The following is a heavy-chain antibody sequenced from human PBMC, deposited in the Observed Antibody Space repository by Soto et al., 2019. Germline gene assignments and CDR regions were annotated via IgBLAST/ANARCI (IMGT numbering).Heavy chain of an antibody. CDR2: MNPNSGNT. Sequence: ASVKVSCTASGYTFTSYDINWVRQATGQGLEWMGWMNPNSGNTGYAQKFQGRVTMTRNTSISTAYMELSSLRSEDTAVYYCARAGYYYDSSGYYSYDYWGQGTLVTVSS. V-gene: IGHV1-8*01. J-gene: IGHJ4*02. CDR3: ARAGYYYDSSGYYSYDY. D-gene: IGHD3-22*01. CDR1: GYTFTSYD.